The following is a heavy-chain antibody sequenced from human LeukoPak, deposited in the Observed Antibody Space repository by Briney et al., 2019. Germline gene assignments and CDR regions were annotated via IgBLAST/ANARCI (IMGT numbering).Heavy chain of an antibody. CDR3: ARATYYYDSSGHYYFDY. V-gene: IGHV3-21*01. J-gene: IGHJ4*02. CDR2: ISSSSSYI. Sequence: PGGSLRLSCAASGFTFDDYGMNWVRQAPGKGLEWVSSISSSSSYIYYADSVKGRFTISRDNAKNSLYLQMNSLRAEDTAVYYCARATYYYDSSGHYYFDYWGQGTLVTVSS. CDR1: GFTFDDYG. D-gene: IGHD3-22*01.